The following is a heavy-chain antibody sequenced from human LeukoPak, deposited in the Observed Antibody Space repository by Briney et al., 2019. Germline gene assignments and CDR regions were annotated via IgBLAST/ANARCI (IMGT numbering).Heavy chain of an antibody. CDR1: GGSISSYY. CDR2: IYYSGST. J-gene: IGHJ3*02. CDR3: ARVRGYYYDSSGYNAFDI. D-gene: IGHD3-22*01. V-gene: IGHV4-59*01. Sequence: SETLSLTCTVSGGSISSYYWSWIRQPPGKGLEWIGYIYYSGSTNYNPSLKSRVTISVDTSKNQFSLKLSSVTAADTALYYCARVRGYYYDSSGYNAFDIWGQGTMVTVSS.